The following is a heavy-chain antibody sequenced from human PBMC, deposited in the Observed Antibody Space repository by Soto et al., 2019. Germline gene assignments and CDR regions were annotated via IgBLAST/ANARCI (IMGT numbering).Heavy chain of an antibody. Sequence: QVQLVESGGGVVQPGGSLNLACVASGFTVGTTGMHWVRQAPGKGLEWVAMISHSGTSKQYGDSVQGRFTVSRDDAKNTLYLQMSSLRPEDTGTYPFAKDWGSGGWFNWFHPWGQGVQVTVSS. CDR2: ISHSGTSK. CDR3: AKDWGSGGWFNWFHP. J-gene: IGHJ5*02. D-gene: IGHD6-19*01. V-gene: IGHV3-30*18. CDR1: GFTVGTTG.